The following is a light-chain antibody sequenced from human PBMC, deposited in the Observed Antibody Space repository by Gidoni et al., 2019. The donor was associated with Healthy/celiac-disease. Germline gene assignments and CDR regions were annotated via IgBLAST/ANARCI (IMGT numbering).Light chain of an antibody. V-gene: IGKV4-1*01. CDR3: QQYYSTPRT. CDR2: WAS. CDR1: QSVLYSSNNKNN. Sequence: ILLTHSPHSLPVSLAETATINCPSSQSVLYSSNNKNNLAWYQQNPGQPPKLLIYWASTRESGVPGRFSGSGSGTDFTITISSMKGEDEAVYYGQQYYSTPRTFGQGTKVEIK. J-gene: IGKJ1*01.